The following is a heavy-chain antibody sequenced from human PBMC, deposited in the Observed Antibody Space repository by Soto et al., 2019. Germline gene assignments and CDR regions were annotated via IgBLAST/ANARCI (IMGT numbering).Heavy chain of an antibody. V-gene: IGHV1-8*01. J-gene: IGHJ6*02. CDR3: ARGDCSSTSCYFYYYYGMDV. CDR2: MNPNSGNT. D-gene: IGHD2-2*01. Sequence: ASVKVSCKASGYTFTSYDINWVRKATGQGLEWMGWMNPNSGNTGYAQKFQGRVTMTRNTSISTAYMELSSLRSEDTAVYYCARGDCSSTSCYFYYYYGMDVWGQGTTVTVSS. CDR1: GYTFTSYD.